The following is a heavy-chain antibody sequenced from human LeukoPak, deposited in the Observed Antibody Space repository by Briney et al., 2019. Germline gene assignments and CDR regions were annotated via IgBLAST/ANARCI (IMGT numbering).Heavy chain of an antibody. CDR2: ISYDGSNK. Sequence: GGSLRLSCAASGFTFSSYWMSWVRQAPGKGLEWVAVISYDGSNKYYADSVKGRFTISRDNSKNTLYLQMNSLRAEDTAVYYCARDSSSGWYGYYYMDVWGKGTTVTVSS. J-gene: IGHJ6*03. CDR3: ARDSSSGWYGYYYMDV. D-gene: IGHD6-19*01. V-gene: IGHV3-30*03. CDR1: GFTFSSYW.